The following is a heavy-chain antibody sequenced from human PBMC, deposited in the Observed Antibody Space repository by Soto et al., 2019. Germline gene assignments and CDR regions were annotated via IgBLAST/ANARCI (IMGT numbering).Heavy chain of an antibody. D-gene: IGHD3-22*01. Sequence: SQTLSLTCAISGDSVSSNSAAWNWIRQSPSRGLEWLGRTYYRSKWYNDYAVSVKSRITINPDTSKNQFSLQLNSVTPEDTAVYYCAGDGGQYYYDSSGYYENWFDPWGQGTLVTVSS. CDR3: AGDGGQYYYDSSGYYENWFDP. J-gene: IGHJ5*02. CDR1: GDSVSSNSAA. V-gene: IGHV6-1*01. CDR2: TYYRSKWYN.